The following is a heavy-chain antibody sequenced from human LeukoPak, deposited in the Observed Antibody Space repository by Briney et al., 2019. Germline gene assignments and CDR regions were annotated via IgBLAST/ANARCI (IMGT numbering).Heavy chain of an antibody. Sequence: PGGSLRLSCAASGFTFSSYWMHWVRQAPGKGLEWVANIKQDGSEKYYVDSVKGRFTISRDNAKNSLYLQMNSLRAEDTAVYYCARLREITFGGVIGIDYWGQGTLVTVSS. D-gene: IGHD3-16*02. CDR1: GFTFSSYW. CDR2: IKQDGSEK. V-gene: IGHV3-7*01. CDR3: ARLREITFGGVIGIDY. J-gene: IGHJ4*02.